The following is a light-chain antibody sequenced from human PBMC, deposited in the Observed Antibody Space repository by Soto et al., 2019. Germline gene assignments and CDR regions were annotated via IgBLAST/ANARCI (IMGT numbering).Light chain of an antibody. Sequence: DVQMTQSPSSLSASVGDRVTITCRASQSINNWLAWYQQKPGKAPKFLIYDASTLETGVPSRFSGSASGTEFPLTISGLQPEDVASYYCQQYDTYPLTFGGGTRVELK. CDR1: QSINNW. J-gene: IGKJ4*01. V-gene: IGKV1-5*01. CDR2: DAS. CDR3: QQYDTYPLT.